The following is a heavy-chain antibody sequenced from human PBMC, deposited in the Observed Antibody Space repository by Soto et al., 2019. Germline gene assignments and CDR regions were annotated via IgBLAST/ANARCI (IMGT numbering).Heavy chain of an antibody. CDR2: MFYFGST. Sequence: QLQLQESGPGLVKPSETLSLTCTVFGGSFSSSSHYWGWIRQPPGKGLEGLGAMFYFGSTYYNTSLASRVTISVDPSKNQFSLKLSSVTAADTAVYYCARHHFYCTGGSCYLQAYHYYGLDVWGQGTTVTVSS. J-gene: IGHJ6*02. V-gene: IGHV4-39*01. CDR3: ARHHFYCTGGSCYLQAYHYYGLDV. CDR1: GGSFSSSSHY. D-gene: IGHD2-15*01.